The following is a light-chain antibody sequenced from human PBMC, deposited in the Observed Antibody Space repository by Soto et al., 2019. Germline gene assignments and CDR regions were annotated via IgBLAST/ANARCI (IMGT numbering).Light chain of an antibody. V-gene: IGKV4-1*01. CDR1: QSVLYSSNNKNY. J-gene: IGKJ2*01. CDR3: QQYYSTPYT. CDR2: WAS. Sequence: DIVMTQSPDSLAVSLGERATINCKSSQSVLYSSNNKNYLAWYQQKLAQPPKLLIYWASTRESGVPDRFSGSGSGTDFTLTISSLQAEDVAVYYCQQYYSTPYTFGQGTKLEIK.